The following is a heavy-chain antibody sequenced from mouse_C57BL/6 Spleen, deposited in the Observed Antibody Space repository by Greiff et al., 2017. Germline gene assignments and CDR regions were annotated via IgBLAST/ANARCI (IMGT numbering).Heavy chain of an antibody. Sequence: EVNVVESGEGLVKPGGSLKLSCAASGFTFSSYAMSWVRQTPEKRLEWVAYISSGGDYIYYADTVKGRFTISRDNARNTLYLQMSSLKSEDTAMYYCTREDGYYVAYWGQGTLVTVSA. CDR1: GFTFSSYA. J-gene: IGHJ3*01. V-gene: IGHV5-9-1*02. CDR2: ISSGGDYI. D-gene: IGHD2-3*01. CDR3: TREDGYYVAY.